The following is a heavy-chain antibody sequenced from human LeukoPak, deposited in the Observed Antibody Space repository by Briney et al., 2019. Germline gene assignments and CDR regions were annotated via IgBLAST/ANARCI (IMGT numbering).Heavy chain of an antibody. Sequence: GASVKVSCKASGYTFTSYDINWVRQATGQGLEWMGWMNPNGGNTGYAQKFQGRVTITRNTSISTAYMELSSLRSEDTAVYYCARGLPARYNWFDPWGQGTLVTVSS. J-gene: IGHJ5*02. CDR2: MNPNGGNT. CDR1: GYTFTSYD. CDR3: ARGLPARYNWFDP. D-gene: IGHD6-25*01. V-gene: IGHV1-8*03.